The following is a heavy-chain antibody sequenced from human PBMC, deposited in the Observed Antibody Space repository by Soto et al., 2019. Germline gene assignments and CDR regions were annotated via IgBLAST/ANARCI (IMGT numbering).Heavy chain of an antibody. CDR2: IYYSGYT. CDR3: ARAGGSSGWYFY. Sequence: QVQLQESGPGLVKPSETLSLTCTVSGGSISSYYWSWIRQPPGKGPEWIGYIYYSGYTNYNPSLKSRVTMSVDTSKNQFSLRLSSVTAADTAVYYCARAGGSSGWYFYWGQGTLVTVSS. CDR1: GGSISSYY. V-gene: IGHV4-59*01. J-gene: IGHJ4*02. D-gene: IGHD6-19*01.